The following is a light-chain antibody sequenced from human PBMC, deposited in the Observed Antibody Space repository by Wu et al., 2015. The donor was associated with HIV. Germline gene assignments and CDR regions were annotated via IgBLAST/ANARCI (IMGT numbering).Light chain of an antibody. V-gene: IGKV3-20*01. Sequence: EIVLTQPPDSLSLSPGEGATLSCRASQSVSSNFLAWYQQKPGQAPRLLIYGASTRATGIPDRFSGGGSGTEFTLTISRLELEDFAVYFCQQYGSSPLSFGGGTKVEDQT. CDR3: QQYGSSPLS. J-gene: IGKJ4*01. CDR2: GAS. CDR1: QSVSSNF.